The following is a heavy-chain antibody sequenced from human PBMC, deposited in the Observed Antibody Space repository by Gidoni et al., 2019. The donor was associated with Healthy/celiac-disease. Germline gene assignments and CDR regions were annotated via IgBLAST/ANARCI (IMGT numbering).Heavy chain of an antibody. J-gene: IGHJ4*02. Sequence: QVQLQQWGAGLLKPSATLSLTCAVYGRSFRGYYWSWIRQPPGKGLEWIGEINHSGSTNYNPSLKSRVTISVDTSKNQFSLKLSSVTAADTAVYYCARGNRIVVVPAAIPFDYWGQGTLVTVSS. CDR1: GRSFRGYY. V-gene: IGHV4-34*01. CDR3: ARGNRIVVVPAAIPFDY. CDR2: INHSGST. D-gene: IGHD2-2*01.